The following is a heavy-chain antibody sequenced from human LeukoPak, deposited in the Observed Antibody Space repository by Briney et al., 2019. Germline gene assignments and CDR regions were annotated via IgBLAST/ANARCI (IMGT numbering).Heavy chain of an antibody. CDR1: GGSISSHY. V-gene: IGHV4-59*11. D-gene: IGHD5-12*01. CDR3: ATGYSGYDLIY. J-gene: IGHJ4*02. Sequence: SETLSLTCTVSGGSISSHYWSWIRQPPGKGLEWIGYIYYSGSTNYNPSLKSRVTISVDTSKNQFSLKLSSVTAADTAVYYCATGYSGYDLIYWGQGTLVTVSS. CDR2: IYYSGST.